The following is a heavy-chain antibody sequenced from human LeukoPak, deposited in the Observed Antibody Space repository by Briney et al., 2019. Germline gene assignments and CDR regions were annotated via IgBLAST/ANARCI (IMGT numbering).Heavy chain of an antibody. CDR3: TRDTDYGSATNYFDS. Sequence: GSLRLSCAASGFTFDAYAMHWVRQAAGKGLEWVALISWEGHTTYYADSVRGRFTISRDNSKNSLYLQMNSLRTEDTAFYYCTRDTDYGSATNYFDSWGQGTLVSVSS. J-gene: IGHJ4*02. CDR2: ISWEGHTT. D-gene: IGHD3-10*01. CDR1: GFTFDAYA. V-gene: IGHV3-43*01.